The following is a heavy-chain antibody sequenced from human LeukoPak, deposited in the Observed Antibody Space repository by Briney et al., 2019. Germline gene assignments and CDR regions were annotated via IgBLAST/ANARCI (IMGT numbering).Heavy chain of an antibody. CDR1: GGSFSGYY. Sequence: SETLSLTCAVYGGSFSGYYWSWIRQPPGKGLEWIGEINHSGSTNYNPSLKSRVTISVDTSKNQFSLKLSSVTAADTAVYYCARGLTAARFSYWGQGILVTVSS. CDR2: INHSGST. CDR3: ARGLTAARFSY. D-gene: IGHD6-6*01. J-gene: IGHJ4*02. V-gene: IGHV4-34*01.